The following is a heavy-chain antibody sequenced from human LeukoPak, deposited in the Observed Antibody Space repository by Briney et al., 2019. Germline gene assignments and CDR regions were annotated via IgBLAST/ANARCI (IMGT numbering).Heavy chain of an antibody. CDR3: ARARPGAVAGTFWGAVTWGTDRDKKYYFDY. Sequence: ASVKVSCKASGYTFTSYYMHWVRQAPGQGLEWMGIINPSGGSTSYAQKFQGRVTMTRNTSTSTAYMELSSLRSEDTAVYYCARARPGAVAGTFWGAVTWGTDRDKKYYFDYWGQGTLVTVSS. CDR1: GYTFTSYY. V-gene: IGHV1-46*01. D-gene: IGHD6-19*01. J-gene: IGHJ4*02. CDR2: INPSGGST.